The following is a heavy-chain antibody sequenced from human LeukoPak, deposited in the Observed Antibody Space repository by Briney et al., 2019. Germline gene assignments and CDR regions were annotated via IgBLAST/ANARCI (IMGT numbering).Heavy chain of an antibody. V-gene: IGHV3-23*01. CDR3: AKEGGYSYGQKDY. CDR1: GFTFSSYA. Sequence: GGSLRLSCAASGFTFSSYAMSWVRQDPGKGLEWVSAISGSGGSTYYADSVKGGFTISRDNSKNTLYLQMNSLRAEDTAVYYCAKEGGYSYGQKDYWGQGTLVTVSS. J-gene: IGHJ4*02. CDR2: ISGSGGST. D-gene: IGHD5-18*01.